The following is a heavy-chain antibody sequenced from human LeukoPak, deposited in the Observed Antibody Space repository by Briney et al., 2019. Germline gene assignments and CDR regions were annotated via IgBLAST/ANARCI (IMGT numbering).Heavy chain of an antibody. CDR1: GYTFTSYG. Sequence: GASVKVSCKASGYTFTSYGISWVRQAPGQGLEWMGWMNPNSGNTGYAQKFQGRVTMTRNTSISTAYMELSSLRSEDTAVYYCARDLAGATDEDDWGQGTLVTVSS. J-gene: IGHJ4*02. CDR2: MNPNSGNT. D-gene: IGHD1-26*01. CDR3: ARDLAGATDEDD. V-gene: IGHV1-8*02.